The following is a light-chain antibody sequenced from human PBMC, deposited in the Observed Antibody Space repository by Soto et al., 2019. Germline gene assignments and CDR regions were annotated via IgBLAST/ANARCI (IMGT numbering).Light chain of an antibody. Sequence: DVVMTQSPLSLPVTLGQPASISCRSSQGLVYRNGNTYLDWFLQRPGQSPRRLIYSVSNRDFGVAGRFGGSGSGTDFPLHISRVEALDVGVYYCWQYTFWPHTFVEGTKLEIK. CDR3: WQYTFWPHT. CDR1: QGLVYRNGNTY. V-gene: IGKV2-30*01. J-gene: IGKJ2*01. CDR2: SVS.